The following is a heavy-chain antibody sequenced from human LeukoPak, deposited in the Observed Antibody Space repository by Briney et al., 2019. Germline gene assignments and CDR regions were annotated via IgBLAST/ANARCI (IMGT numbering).Heavy chain of an antibody. V-gene: IGHV1-2*02. J-gene: IGHJ5*02. CDR3: ARDNSVDDIAWWFDP. D-gene: IGHD2-15*01. CDR2: INPNSGGT. CDR1: GYTFTGYY. Sequence: ASVKVSCKASGYTFTGYYMHLVRHAPGQGLEWMGWINPNSGGTIYAQKFQGRVTMTRDMSTSTDYMELSSLKSEAKAVSYCARDNSVDDIAWWFDPWGQGTLVTVSS.